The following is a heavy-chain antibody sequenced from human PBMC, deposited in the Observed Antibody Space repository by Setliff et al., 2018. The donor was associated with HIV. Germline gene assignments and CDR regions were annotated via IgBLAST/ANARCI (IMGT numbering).Heavy chain of an antibody. V-gene: IGHV1-18*01. J-gene: IGHJ3*02. CDR2: ISAYNGNT. CDR3: ARDLGGWLDAFDI. Sequence: ASVKVSCKASGGTFSSYAISWVRQAPGQGLEWMGWISAYNGNTNYAQQLQGRVTMTTDTSTSTVHMELRSLRSDDTAVYYCARDLGGWLDAFDIWGQGTMVTVSS. D-gene: IGHD6-19*01. CDR1: GGTFSSYA.